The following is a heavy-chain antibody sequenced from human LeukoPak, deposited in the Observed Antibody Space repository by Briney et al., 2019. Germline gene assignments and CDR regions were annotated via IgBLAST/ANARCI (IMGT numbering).Heavy chain of an antibody. V-gene: IGHV3-21*04. CDR3: AKDGYCSSTSCYPAPY. CDR2: ISGTSTYI. CDR1: GFTFSTYS. D-gene: IGHD2-2*01. J-gene: IGHJ4*02. Sequence: PGGSLRLSCAASGFTFSTYSLNWVRQAPGKGLEWVSSISGTSTYIYYGDSVKGRFTISRDNAKNSLYLQMNSLRAEDTAVYYCAKDGYCSSTSCYPAPYWGQGTLVTVSS.